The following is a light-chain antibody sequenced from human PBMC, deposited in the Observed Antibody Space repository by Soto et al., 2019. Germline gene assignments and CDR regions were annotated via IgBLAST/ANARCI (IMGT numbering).Light chain of an antibody. CDR2: KAS. J-gene: IGKJ1*01. CDR3: QQYNSYWT. CDR1: QSISSW. Sequence: DIQMTQPPSSLSASVGDRFTITCRASQSISSWLAWYQQKPGKAPKLLIYKASSLESGVPSRFSGSGSGTEFTLTISSLQPDDFATYYCQQYNSYWTFGQGTKVDIK. V-gene: IGKV1-5*03.